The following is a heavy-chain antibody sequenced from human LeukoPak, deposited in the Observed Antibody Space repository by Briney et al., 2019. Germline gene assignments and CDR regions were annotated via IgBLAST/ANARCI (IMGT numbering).Heavy chain of an antibody. CDR1: GFTFSDYN. V-gene: IGHV3-21*06. D-gene: IGHD6-13*01. CDR3: ARVSTAVSLAIDY. J-gene: IGHJ4*02. Sequence: GGSLRLSCAASGFTFSDYNMNWVRQAPGKGLEWVSVISSSSTYIYYADSVKGRFTISRDNAKNSLYLQMNSLRAADTAVYYCARVSTAVSLAIDYWGQGTLVTVST. CDR2: ISSSSTYI.